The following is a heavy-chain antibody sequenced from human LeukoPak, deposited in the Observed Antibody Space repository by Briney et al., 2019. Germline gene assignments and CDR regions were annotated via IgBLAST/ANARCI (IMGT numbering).Heavy chain of an antibody. CDR1: GGSFSGYY. CDR2: IYYSGST. V-gene: IGHV4-59*01. J-gene: IGHJ6*03. CDR3: AREVVQGFSRRYYYMDV. Sequence: PSETLSLTCAVYGGSFSGYYWSWIRQPPGKGLEWIGYIYYSGSTNYNPSLKSRVTISVDTSKNQFSLKLSSVTAADTAVYYCAREVVQGFSRRYYYMDVWGKGTRSPSP. D-gene: IGHD2-21*01.